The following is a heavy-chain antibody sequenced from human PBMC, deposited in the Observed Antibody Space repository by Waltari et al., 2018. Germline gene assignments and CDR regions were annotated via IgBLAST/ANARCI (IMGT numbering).Heavy chain of an antibody. CDR3: ARTVTPNDAFDI. J-gene: IGHJ3*02. D-gene: IGHD4-17*01. V-gene: IGHV3-21*01. CDR2: ISSSSSYI. Sequence: EVQLVESGGGLVKPGRSLRLSFHVSGFTFSRSGMNWVRQAPGKGLEWVSSISSSSSYIYYADSVKGRFTISRDNAKNSLYLQMNSLRAEDTAVYYCARTVTPNDAFDIWGQGTMVTVSS. CDR1: GFTFSRSG.